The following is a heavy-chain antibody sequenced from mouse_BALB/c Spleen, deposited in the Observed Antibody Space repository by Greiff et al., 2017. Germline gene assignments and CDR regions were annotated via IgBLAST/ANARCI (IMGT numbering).Heavy chain of an antibody. CDR2: ISYSGST. CDR3: ARWGYGSAMDY. CDR1: GYSITSDYA. J-gene: IGHJ4*01. Sequence: DVKLVESGPGLVKPSQSLSLTCTVTGYSITSDYAWNWIRQFPGNKLEWMGYISYSGSTSYNPSLKSRISITRDTSKNQFFLQLNSVTTEDTATYYCARWGYGSAMDYWGQGTSVTVSS. V-gene: IGHV3-2*02. D-gene: IGHD1-1*01.